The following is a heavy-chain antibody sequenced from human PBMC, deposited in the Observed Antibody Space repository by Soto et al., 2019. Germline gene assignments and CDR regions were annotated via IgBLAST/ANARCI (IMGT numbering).Heavy chain of an antibody. D-gene: IGHD5-18*01. Sequence: GGSLRLSCAASGFTFSSYAMHWVRQAPGKGLEWVAVISYDGSNKYYADSVKGRFIISRDNSKNTLYLQMNSLRAEDTAVYYCARVGRRYSYGSNWFDPWGQGTLVTVSS. CDR3: ARVGRRYSYGSNWFDP. V-gene: IGHV3-30-3*01. J-gene: IGHJ5*02. CDR2: ISYDGSNK. CDR1: GFTFSSYA.